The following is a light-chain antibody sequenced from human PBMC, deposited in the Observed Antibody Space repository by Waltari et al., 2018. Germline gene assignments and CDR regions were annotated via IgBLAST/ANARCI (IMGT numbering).Light chain of an antibody. CDR2: DVS. CDR3: CSYAGSYTLV. Sequence: QSALTQPRSVSGSPGQSVTISCTGTSSDVGGYNYVSLYQQHPGKAPKLRCYDVSKRPSGGPDRFSGSKSGNTASLTISGLQAEDEADDYCCSYAGSYTLVFGGGTKLTVL. CDR1: SSDVGGYNY. J-gene: IGLJ2*01. V-gene: IGLV2-11*01.